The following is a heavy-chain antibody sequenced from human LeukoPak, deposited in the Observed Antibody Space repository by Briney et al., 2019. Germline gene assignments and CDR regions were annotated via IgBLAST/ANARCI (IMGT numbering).Heavy chain of an antibody. V-gene: IGHV4-39*01. Sequence: SETLSLTCTVSGGSISTSSYYWGWIRQPPGKGLEWIGIIYYSGSTYYNPSLKSRVTISVDTSKNQFSLKLSSVTAADTAVYYCARRNPRSVGDAFDIWGQGTMVTVSS. J-gene: IGHJ3*02. CDR2: IYYSGST. D-gene: IGHD5/OR15-5a*01. CDR1: GGSISTSSYY. CDR3: ARRNPRSVGDAFDI.